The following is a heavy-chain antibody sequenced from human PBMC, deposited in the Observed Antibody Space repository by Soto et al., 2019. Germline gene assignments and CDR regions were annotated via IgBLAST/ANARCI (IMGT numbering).Heavy chain of an antibody. V-gene: IGHV1-69*02. CDR1: GDTFSSYT. CDR3: ARRRYCGADCYSQYYYGMDI. J-gene: IGHJ6*02. Sequence: QVQLVQSGAELKKPGSSVKVSCRSGGDTFSSYTVSWVRQAPGQGLEWMGRVIPVLGVTNYARKFQGRVQITAEKTTSTACLELRGRTSGESGVYYCARRRYCGADCYSQYYYGMDIWGQGTTVIVSS. D-gene: IGHD2-21*02. CDR2: VIPVLGVT.